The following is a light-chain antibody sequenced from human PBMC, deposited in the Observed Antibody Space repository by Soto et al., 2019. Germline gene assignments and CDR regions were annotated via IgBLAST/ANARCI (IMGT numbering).Light chain of an antibody. CDR2: EVS. CDR3: SSYAGSNNYV. V-gene: IGLV2-8*01. J-gene: IGLJ1*01. Sequence: QSVLTQPPSASGSPGQSVTISCTGTSSDVGGYDFVSWYQQHPGKAPKLMIHEVSKRPSGVPDRFSGSKSGNTASLTVSGLQADDEADYYCSSYAGSNNYVFGTGTKVTVL. CDR1: SSDVGGYDF.